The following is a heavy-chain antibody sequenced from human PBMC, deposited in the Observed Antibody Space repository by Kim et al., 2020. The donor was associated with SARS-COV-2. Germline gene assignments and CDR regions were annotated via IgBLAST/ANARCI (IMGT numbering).Heavy chain of an antibody. D-gene: IGHD6-6*01. CDR3: ARGGIEAARPGWFDP. V-gene: IGHV1-69*13. CDR1: GGNFSSYA. CDR2: IIPIFGTA. Sequence: SVKVSCKASGGNFSSYAISWVRQAPGQGLEWMGGIIPIFGTANYAQKFQGRVTITADESTSTAYMELSSLRSEDTAVYYCARGGIEAARPGWFDPWGQGTLVTVSS. J-gene: IGHJ5*02.